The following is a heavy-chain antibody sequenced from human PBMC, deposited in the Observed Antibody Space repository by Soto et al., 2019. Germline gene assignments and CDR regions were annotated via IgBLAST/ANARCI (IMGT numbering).Heavy chain of an antibody. V-gene: IGHV1-2*02. CDR2: INPNSGGT. J-gene: IGHJ4*02. CDR3: ASRPSVLGVPAVDY. D-gene: IGHD2-2*01. CDR1: GYTFTGYY. Sequence: ASVKVSCKASGYTFTGYYMHCVRQAPGQVLEWMGWINPNSGGTNYAQKFQGRVTMTRDTSISTAYMELSRLRSDDTAVYYCASRPSVLGVPAVDYWGQGTLVTVSS.